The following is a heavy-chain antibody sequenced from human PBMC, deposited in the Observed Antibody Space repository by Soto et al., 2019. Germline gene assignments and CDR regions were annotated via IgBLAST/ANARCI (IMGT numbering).Heavy chain of an antibody. D-gene: IGHD6-19*01. CDR3: ARSLVAVAGTYYFDY. CDR2: INHSGST. Sequence: QVQLQQWGAGLLKPSETLSLTCAVYGGSFSGYYWSWIRQPPGKGLEWIGEINHSGSTNYNPSLKSRVTISVGTSKNQFSLKLSSVTAADTAVYYCARSLVAVAGTYYFDYWGQGTLVTVSS. J-gene: IGHJ4*02. V-gene: IGHV4-34*01. CDR1: GGSFSGYY.